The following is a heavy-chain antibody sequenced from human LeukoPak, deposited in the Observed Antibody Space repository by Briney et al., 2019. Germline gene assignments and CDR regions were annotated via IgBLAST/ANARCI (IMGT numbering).Heavy chain of an antibody. Sequence: GGSLRLSCAASGFTFSSYAMSWVRQAPGKGLEWVANIKQDGSEKYYVDSVKGRFTISRDNAKNSLYLQMNSLRAEDTAVYYCARTYYDILTGYQDFALDYWGQGTLVAVSS. CDR3: ARTYYDILTGYQDFALDY. D-gene: IGHD3-9*01. CDR2: IKQDGSEK. V-gene: IGHV3-7*01. J-gene: IGHJ4*02. CDR1: GFTFSSYA.